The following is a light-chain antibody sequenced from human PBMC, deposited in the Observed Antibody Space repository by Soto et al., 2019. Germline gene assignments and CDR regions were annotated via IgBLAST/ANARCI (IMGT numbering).Light chain of an antibody. CDR2: WAS. V-gene: IGKV4-1*01. CDR3: QQFYRSPFA. CDR1: QSVSNY. J-gene: IGKJ3*01. Sequence: DIVMTQSPDSLAVSLGERATINCKSSQSVSNYLTWYQKKPGQPPKLLIYWASVRESGVPDRFSGSGSGTDFTLTISSLQADDVAVYYCQQFYRSPFAFGPGTKVDLK.